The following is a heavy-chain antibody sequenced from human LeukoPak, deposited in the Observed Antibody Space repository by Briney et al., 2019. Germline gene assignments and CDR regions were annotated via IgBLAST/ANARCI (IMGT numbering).Heavy chain of an antibody. V-gene: IGHV4-59*01. J-gene: IGHJ4*02. Sequence: SETLSLTCTVSGGSISSYYWSWIRQPPGKGLEWIGYIYYSGSTNYNPSLKSRVTISVDTSKNQFSLKLSSVTAADTAVYYCARNPLDRGSYSAFDYWGQGTLVTVSS. CDR1: GGSISSYY. D-gene: IGHD1-26*01. CDR3: ARNPLDRGSYSAFDY. CDR2: IYYSGST.